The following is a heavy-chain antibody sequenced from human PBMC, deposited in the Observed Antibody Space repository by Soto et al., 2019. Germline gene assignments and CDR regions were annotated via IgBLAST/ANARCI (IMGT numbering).Heavy chain of an antibody. Sequence: GGSLRLSCAASGFTFSHHWMHWVRQPPGKGLVWVSRINGDESTTDYADSVQGRFTISRDNTKNTLFLQMNSLRDEDTAVYYCARDRGYNYGSAFDPWGQGTLVTVSS. D-gene: IGHD5-18*01. CDR1: GFTFSHHW. J-gene: IGHJ5*02. CDR2: INGDESTT. V-gene: IGHV3-74*01. CDR3: ARDRGYNYGSAFDP.